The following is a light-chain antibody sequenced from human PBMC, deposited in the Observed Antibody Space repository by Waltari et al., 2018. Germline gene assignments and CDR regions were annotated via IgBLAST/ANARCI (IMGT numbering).Light chain of an antibody. Sequence: EVVLTQSPATLSLSPGERATLSCRASQSVGTYLGWYHKKPGQAPSLLIDDVSERATGIPDRFSGSGSGTDFTLTISSLEPEDSAVYYCQQRSTWLAFGGGTKVQIK. CDR1: QSVGTY. J-gene: IGKJ4*01. CDR3: QQRSTWLA. V-gene: IGKV3-11*01. CDR2: DVS.